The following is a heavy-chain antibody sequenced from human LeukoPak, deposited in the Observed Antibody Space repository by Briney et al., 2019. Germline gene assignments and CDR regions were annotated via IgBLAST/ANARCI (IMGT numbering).Heavy chain of an antibody. CDR2: IDANNGDT. D-gene: IGHD4-11*01. Sequence: GASVKVSCKASGYTFSGNYIHWLRQAPGQGLEWMGWIDANNGDTKSAQKCQGRVTMSRDTSISTAYMDLSSLSPDDAAVYYCARDPSSVTLSFFDYWGQGTLVTVCS. V-gene: IGHV1-2*02. CDR1: GYTFSGNY. J-gene: IGHJ4*02. CDR3: ARDPSSVTLSFFDY.